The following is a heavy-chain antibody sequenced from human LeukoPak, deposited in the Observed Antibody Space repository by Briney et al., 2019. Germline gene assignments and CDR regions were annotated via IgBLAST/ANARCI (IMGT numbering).Heavy chain of an antibody. J-gene: IGHJ5*02. CDR3: ARSGVVVPAAIRGEIPNWFDP. CDR1: GYRFTSYW. CDR2: IYPGDSDT. D-gene: IGHD2-2*02. V-gene: IGHV5-51*01. Sequence: GESLKISCKGSGYRFTSYWIGWVRQMPGKGLEWMGIIYPGDSDTRYSPSFQGQVTISADKSISTAYLQWSSLKASDTAMYYCARSGVVVPAAIRGEIPNWFDPWGQGTLVTVSS.